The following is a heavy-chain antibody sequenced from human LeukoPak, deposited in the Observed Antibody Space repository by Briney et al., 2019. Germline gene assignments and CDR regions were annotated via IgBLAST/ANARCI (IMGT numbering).Heavy chain of an antibody. D-gene: IGHD3-16*01. CDR1: GYTFTSYY. CDR2: INPSGGST. Sequence: ASVKVSCKASGYTFTSYYMHWMRQAPGQGLEWMGIINPSGGSTSYAQKFQGRVTMTRDTSTSTVYMELSGLRSEDTAVYYCARVTRGGLDYWGQGTLVTVSS. J-gene: IGHJ4*02. CDR3: ARVTRGGLDY. V-gene: IGHV1-46*01.